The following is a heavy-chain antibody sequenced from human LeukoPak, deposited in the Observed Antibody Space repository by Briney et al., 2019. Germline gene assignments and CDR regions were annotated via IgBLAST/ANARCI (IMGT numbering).Heavy chain of an antibody. J-gene: IGHJ3*02. D-gene: IGHD4-11*01. CDR3: ARVTTKLSRLRSAFDI. V-gene: IGHV4-59*08. CDR2: IYYSGST. CDR1: GGSISSYY. Sequence: PSETLSLTCTVSGGSISSYYWSWIRQPPGKGLEWIGYIYYSGSTNYNPSLKSRVTISVDTSKNQFSLKLSSVTAADTAVYYCARVTTKLSRLRSAFDIWGQGTMVTVSS.